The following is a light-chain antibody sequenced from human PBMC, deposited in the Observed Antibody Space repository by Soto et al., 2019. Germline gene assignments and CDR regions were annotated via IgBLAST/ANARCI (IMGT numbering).Light chain of an antibody. J-gene: IGKJ1*01. CDR2: DAS. CDR3: QHSSFWWT. V-gene: IGKV3-11*01. Sequence: EIVLTQSPATLSLSPGERATLSCRASQSVSSYLAWYQQKPGQAPRLLIYDASNRATGIPARFSGSGSGTDFTLTRSSLAPEDFAVYYCQHSSFWWTFGQGNNVEIK. CDR1: QSVSSY.